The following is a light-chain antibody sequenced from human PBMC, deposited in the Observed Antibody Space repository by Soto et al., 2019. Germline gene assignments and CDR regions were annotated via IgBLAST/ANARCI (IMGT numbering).Light chain of an antibody. V-gene: IGKV1-33*01. CDR1: QGVSNY. J-gene: IGKJ4*01. CDR2: GAS. CDR3: QQYDNLPFT. Sequence: DIQMTQSPSSLSASVGVRVTITCQASQGVSNYLSWYQQKPGKVPKLLIYGASNLETGVPLRFSGSGSGTHFSFPISRLQPEDIATYYWQQYDNLPFTFGGGSNVEIK.